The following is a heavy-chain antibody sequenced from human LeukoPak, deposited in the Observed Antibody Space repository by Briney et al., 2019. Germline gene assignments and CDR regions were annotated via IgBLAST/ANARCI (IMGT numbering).Heavy chain of an antibody. V-gene: IGHV5-51*01. CDR3: ARRSSGWYQDY. D-gene: IGHD6-19*01. J-gene: IGHJ4*02. CDR1: GSSFSRYW. Sequence: PGASLKISCKGSGSSFSRYWIAWVRPMPGKGLEWMGIIYPGDSDTRYSPSFQGQVTISADKSTSTAYLQWSSLKASDTAMYYCARRSSGWYQDYWGQGTLVTVSS. CDR2: IYPGDSDT.